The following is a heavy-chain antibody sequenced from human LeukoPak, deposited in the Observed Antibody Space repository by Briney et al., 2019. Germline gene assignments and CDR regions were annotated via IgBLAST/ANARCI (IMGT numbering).Heavy chain of an antibody. CDR2: IYYSGTT. V-gene: IGHV4-59*01. CDR1: GDSIIGYH. Sequence: PSETLSLTCNVSGDSIIGYHWSWLRQPPGKGLEWIGYIYYSGTTVYNPSLKSRVTISVDSSKNQFSLKLSSVTAADTAVYYCARVSPYDFYLDYWGQGTLVTVSS. CDR3: ARVSPYDFYLDY. D-gene: IGHD5-12*01. J-gene: IGHJ4*02.